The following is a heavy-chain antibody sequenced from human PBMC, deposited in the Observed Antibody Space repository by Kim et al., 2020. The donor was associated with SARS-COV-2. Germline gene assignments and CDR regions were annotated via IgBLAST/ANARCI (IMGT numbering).Heavy chain of an antibody. CDR3: ARALYWVKSGAGGVDM. Sequence: GGSLRPSCAASGFTFSSFAMHWVRQAPGKGLEWVSGISGGGGSTYYADSVKGRFTISRDNSKNTLYLQMNSLRAEDTAVYYCARALYWVKSGAGGVDMWG. J-gene: IGHJ3*02. CDR1: GFTFSSFA. V-gene: IGHV3-23*01. D-gene: IGHD2-8*02. CDR2: ISGGGGST.